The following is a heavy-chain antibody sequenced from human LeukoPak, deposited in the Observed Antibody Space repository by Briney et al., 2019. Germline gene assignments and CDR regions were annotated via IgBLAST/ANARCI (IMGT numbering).Heavy chain of an antibody. Sequence: GGSLRLSCAASGFIFSSYDMNWVRQAPGKGLEWVSYISKSDNTIYYGDSVKGRFTISRDNAKNSLYLQMNSLRAEDTAVYYCARADWDTAMIDYWGQGTLVTVSS. V-gene: IGHV3-48*03. CDR1: GFIFSSYD. J-gene: IGHJ4*02. CDR3: ARADWDTAMIDY. D-gene: IGHD5-18*01. CDR2: ISKSDNTI.